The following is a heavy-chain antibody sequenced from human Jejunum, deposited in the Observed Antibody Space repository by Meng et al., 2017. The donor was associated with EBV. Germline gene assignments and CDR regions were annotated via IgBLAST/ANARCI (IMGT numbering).Heavy chain of an antibody. J-gene: IGHJ4*02. CDR3: ARDRGVEDY. CDR1: GGSISTDNW. CDR2: IHHSGST. D-gene: IGHD5-24*01. Sequence: QVRLQEAGPGLVKPSGTLSPTCAVSGGSISTDNWWSWVRQPPGKGLEYIGEIHHSGSTKYNPSLKSRVTISVDKSNNHFSLKLSSVTAADTAVYYCARDRGVEDYWGQGTLVTVSS. V-gene: IGHV4-4*02.